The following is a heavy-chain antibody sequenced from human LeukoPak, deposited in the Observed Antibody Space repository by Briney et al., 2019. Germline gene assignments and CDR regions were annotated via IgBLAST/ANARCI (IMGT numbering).Heavy chain of an antibody. V-gene: IGHV4-34*01. Sequence: SETLSLTCAVYGGSFSGYYWSWIRQPPGKGLEWIGEINHSGSTNYNPSLKSRVTISVDTPKNQFSLKLSSVAAADTAVYYCARVGVLGYWGQGTLVTVSS. D-gene: IGHD2-8*01. CDR1: GGSFSGYY. J-gene: IGHJ4*02. CDR2: INHSGST. CDR3: ARVGVLGY.